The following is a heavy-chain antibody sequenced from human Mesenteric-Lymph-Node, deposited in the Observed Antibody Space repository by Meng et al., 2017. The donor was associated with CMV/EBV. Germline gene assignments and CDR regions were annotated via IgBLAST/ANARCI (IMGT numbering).Heavy chain of an antibody. D-gene: IGHD6-13*01. Sequence: SVKVSCKASGGTFSSYAISWVRQAPGQGLEWMGGIIPILGIANYAQKFQGRVTITADKSTSTAYMELSSLRSEDTAVYYCASIVVTAAGIHYYYGMDAWGQGTTVTVSS. CDR2: IIPILGIA. J-gene: IGHJ6*02. CDR3: ASIVVTAAGIHYYYGMDA. CDR1: GGTFSSYA. V-gene: IGHV1-69*10.